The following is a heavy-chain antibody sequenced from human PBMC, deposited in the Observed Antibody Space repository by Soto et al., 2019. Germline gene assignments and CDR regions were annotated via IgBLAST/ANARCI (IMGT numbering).Heavy chain of an antibody. J-gene: IGHJ4*02. V-gene: IGHV3-72*01. CDR1: GFTFSDHY. Sequence: GGSLRLSCAASGFTFSDHYMDWVRQAPGKGLEWVGRTRNKANSYTTEYAASVKGRFTISRDDSKNSLYLQMNSLKTEDTAVYYCARVMNSGYDYWGQGTLVTVSS. D-gene: IGHD5-12*01. CDR2: TRNKANSYTT. CDR3: ARVMNSGYDY.